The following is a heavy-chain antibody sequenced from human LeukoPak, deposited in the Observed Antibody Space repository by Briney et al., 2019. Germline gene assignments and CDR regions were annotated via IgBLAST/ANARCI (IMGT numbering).Heavy chain of an antibody. CDR2: IKQDGSEK. CDR3: AGDWDF. Sequence: PGGSLRLSCAASEFTFTHYWMSWVRQAPGKGLEWVANIKQDGSEKYYLDSVKGRFTISRDNAKNSLYLQMNSLRAEDTALYYCAGDWDFWGQGTLVTVSS. CDR1: EFTFTHYW. J-gene: IGHJ4*02. V-gene: IGHV3-7*01.